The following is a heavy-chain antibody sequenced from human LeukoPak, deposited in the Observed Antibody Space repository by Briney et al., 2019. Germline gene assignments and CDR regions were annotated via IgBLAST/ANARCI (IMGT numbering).Heavy chain of an antibody. CDR2: IYTSGST. CDR1: GGSISSYY. Sequence: SETLSLTCTVSGGSISSYYWSWIRQPAGKGLEWIGRIYTSGSTNYNPSLKSRVTISVDTSKNQFSLKLSSVTAADTAVFYCARVSARSAQFDYWGQGILVTVSS. J-gene: IGHJ4*02. V-gene: IGHV4-4*07. CDR3: ARVSARSAQFDY. D-gene: IGHD2-15*01.